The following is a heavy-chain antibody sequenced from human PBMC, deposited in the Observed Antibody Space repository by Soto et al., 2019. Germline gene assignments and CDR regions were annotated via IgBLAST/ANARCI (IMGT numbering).Heavy chain of an antibody. CDR2: ISAHNGNT. CDR1: GYAFTTYG. D-gene: IGHD3-10*01. Sequence: QVHLVQSGAEVKKPGASVKVSCKGSGYAFTTYGITWVRQAPGQGLEWMGWISAHNGNTNYAQKLQGRVTVTRDTSTSTAYLELRALRSDAPAVYYSTRRRDGEYWDKGVLVTVSS. V-gene: IGHV1-18*01. CDR3: TRRRDGEY. J-gene: IGHJ4*02.